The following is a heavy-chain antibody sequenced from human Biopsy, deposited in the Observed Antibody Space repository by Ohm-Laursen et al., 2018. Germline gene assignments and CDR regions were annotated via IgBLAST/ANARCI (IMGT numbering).Heavy chain of an antibody. V-gene: IGHV4-59*01. CDR2: IYYSGST. Sequence: QTLSLTCAVSGGSISSDYWSWIRQTPGKGLEWIGYIYYSGSTNYNPSLKSRVTISVDTSKNQFSLRLNSVTAADTAVYYCARATNSTGWPYYYFYGTDVWGQGTTVIVSS. J-gene: IGHJ6*02. D-gene: IGHD2/OR15-2a*01. CDR3: ARATNSTGWPYYYFYGTDV. CDR1: GGSISSDY.